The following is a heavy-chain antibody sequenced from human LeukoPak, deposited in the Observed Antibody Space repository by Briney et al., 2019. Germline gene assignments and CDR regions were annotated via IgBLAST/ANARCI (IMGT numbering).Heavy chain of an antibody. J-gene: IGHJ3*02. CDR2: IYPGDSDT. Sequence: GESLKISCQGFGYTFTNYWVGWVRQMPGKGLEWMGIIYPGDSDTRYSPSFQGQVTISADKSISTAYLQWSSLKASDTAMYYCARRLLWFGDAFDIWGQGTMVTVSS. D-gene: IGHD3-10*01. CDR1: GYTFTNYW. V-gene: IGHV5-51*01. CDR3: ARRLLWFGDAFDI.